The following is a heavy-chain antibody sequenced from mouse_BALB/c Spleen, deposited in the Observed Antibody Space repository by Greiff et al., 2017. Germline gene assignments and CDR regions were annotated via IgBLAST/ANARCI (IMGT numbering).Heavy chain of an antibody. CDR2: IYPGDGDT. CDR1: GYAFSSSW. J-gene: IGHJ2*01. CDR3: ARESYYGSSYAFDY. Sequence: QVQLKQSGPELVKPGASVKISCKASGYAFSSSWMNWVKQRPGQGLEWIGRIYPGDGDTNYNGKFKGKATLTADKSSSTAYMQLSSLTSEDSAVYFCARESYYGSSYAFDYWGQGTTLTVSS. V-gene: IGHV1-82*01. D-gene: IGHD1-1*01.